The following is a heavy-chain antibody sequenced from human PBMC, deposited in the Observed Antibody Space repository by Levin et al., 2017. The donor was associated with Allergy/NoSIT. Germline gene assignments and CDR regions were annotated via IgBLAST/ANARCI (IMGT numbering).Heavy chain of an antibody. J-gene: IGHJ4*02. D-gene: IGHD4-23*01. CDR2: IDWDDDK. CDR1: GFSLSTSGMC. CDR3: ARIRSLATVASPFDY. V-gene: IGHV2-70*11. Sequence: TLSLTCTFSGFSLSTSGMCVSWIRQPPGKALEWLARIDWDDDKYYSTSLKTRLTISKDTSKNQVVLTMTNMDPVDTATYYCARIRSLATVASPFDYWGQGTLVTVSS.